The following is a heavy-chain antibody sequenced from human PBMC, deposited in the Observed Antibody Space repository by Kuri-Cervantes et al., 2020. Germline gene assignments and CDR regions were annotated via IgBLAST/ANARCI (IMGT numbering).Heavy chain of an antibody. D-gene: IGHD7-27*01. CDR2: IYHSGST. Sequence: GSLRLSCAVSGGSISSSNWWSWVRQPPGKGLEWIGEIYHSGSTNYNPSLKSRVTISVDKSKNQFSLKLSSVTAADAAVYYCARGTGDDAFDIWGQGTMVTVSS. CDR3: ARGTGDDAFDI. J-gene: IGHJ3*02. CDR1: GGSISSSNW. V-gene: IGHV4-4*02.